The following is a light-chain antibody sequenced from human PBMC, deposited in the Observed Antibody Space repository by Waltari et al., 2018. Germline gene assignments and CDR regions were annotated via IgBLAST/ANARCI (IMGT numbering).Light chain of an antibody. J-gene: IGKJ1*01. CDR2: DAS. CDR1: QGSSIY. Sequence: IQMTQSPSSLSASVGDRVNITCRASQGSSIYLAWYQQKPGKVPKFLIYDASTLPSGVPSRFSGIGSGTDFTLTISSLQPEDVATYYCQKYNSAPRTFGQGTKVEIK. CDR3: QKYNSAPRT. V-gene: IGKV1-27*01.